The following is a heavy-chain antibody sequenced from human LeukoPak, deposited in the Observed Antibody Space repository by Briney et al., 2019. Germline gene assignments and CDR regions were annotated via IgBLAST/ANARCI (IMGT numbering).Heavy chain of an antibody. CDR2: INHSGST. J-gene: IGHJ6*02. Sequence: PSETLSLTCAVYGGSFSGYYWSWIRQPPGKGLEWIGEINHSGSTNYNPSLKSRVTISVDTSKNQFSLKLSSVTAADTAVYYCARGQGGATPRYYYGMDVWGQGTTVTVSS. CDR1: GGSFSGYY. V-gene: IGHV4-34*01. D-gene: IGHD1-26*01. CDR3: ARGQGGATPRYYYGMDV.